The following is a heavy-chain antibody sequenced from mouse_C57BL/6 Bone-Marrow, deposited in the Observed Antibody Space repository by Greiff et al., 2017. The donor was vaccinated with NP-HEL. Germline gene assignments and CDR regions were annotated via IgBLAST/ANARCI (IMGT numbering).Heavy chain of an antibody. Sequence: QVQLQQSGAELVRPGTSVKVSCKASGYAFTNYLIEWVKQRPGQGLEWIGVINPGSGGTNYNEKFKGKATLTADKSSSTAYMQLSSLTSEDSAVYFGVRGGDGYYGRFAYWGQGTLVTVSA. CDR1: GYAFTNYL. J-gene: IGHJ3*01. D-gene: IGHD2-3*01. CDR3: VRGGDGYYGRFAY. CDR2: INPGSGGT. V-gene: IGHV1-54*01.